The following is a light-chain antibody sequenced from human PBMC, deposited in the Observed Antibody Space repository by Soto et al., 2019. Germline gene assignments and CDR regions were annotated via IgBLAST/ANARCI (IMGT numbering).Light chain of an antibody. V-gene: IGKV1-5*01. CDR2: DAS. J-gene: IGKJ4*01. Sequence: DIQMTQSPSTLSASVRDRVAIACRASQSISSWLAWYQQTPGKAPKLLIYDASSLESGAPSRFSGSGSGTEFTLTISSLQPDDFATYYCQQYNSYSPLTFGGGTKMEI. CDR3: QQYNSYSPLT. CDR1: QSISSW.